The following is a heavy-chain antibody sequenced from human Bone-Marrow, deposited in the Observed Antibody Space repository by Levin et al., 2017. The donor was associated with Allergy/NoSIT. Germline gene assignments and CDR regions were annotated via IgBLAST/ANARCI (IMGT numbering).Heavy chain of an antibody. D-gene: IGHD2-2*01. CDR3: ARYCSSTSCYGGYYFDY. V-gene: IGHV3-53*01. CDR1: GFTVSSNY. J-gene: IGHJ4*02. CDR2: IYSGGST. Sequence: GGSLRLSCAASGFTVSSNYMSWVRQAPGKGLEWVSVIYSGGSTYYADSVKGRFTISRDNSKNTLYLQMNSLRAEDTAVYYCARYCSSTSCYGGYYFDYWGQGTLVTVSS.